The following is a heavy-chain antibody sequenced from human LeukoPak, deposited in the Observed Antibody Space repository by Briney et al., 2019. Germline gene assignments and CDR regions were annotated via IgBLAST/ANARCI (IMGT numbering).Heavy chain of an antibody. J-gene: IGHJ4*02. CDR3: AKSQGGGWLQDNYFDY. D-gene: IGHD5-24*01. CDR1: GFTFSSYW. V-gene: IGHV3-74*01. Sequence: GGSLRLSCAASGFTFSSYWMHWVRQAPGKGLVWVSRIASDGSTVYADSVKGRFAISRDNAKNSLYLQMNSLRAEDTALYYCAKSQGGGWLQDNYFDYWGQGTLVTVSS. CDR2: IASDGST.